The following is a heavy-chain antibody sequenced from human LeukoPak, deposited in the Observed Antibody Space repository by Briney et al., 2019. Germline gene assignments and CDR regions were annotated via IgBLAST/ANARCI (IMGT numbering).Heavy chain of an antibody. Sequence: SETLSLTCTVSGGSISSSSYYWGWIRQPPGKGLEWIGSIYYSGSTYYNPSLKSRVTISVDTSKNQFSLKLSSVTAADTAVYYCAGNRWRTTVVTPDYWGQGTLVTVSS. CDR2: IYYSGST. CDR3: AGNRWRTTVVTPDY. CDR1: GGSISSSSYY. J-gene: IGHJ4*02. D-gene: IGHD4-23*01. V-gene: IGHV4-39*07.